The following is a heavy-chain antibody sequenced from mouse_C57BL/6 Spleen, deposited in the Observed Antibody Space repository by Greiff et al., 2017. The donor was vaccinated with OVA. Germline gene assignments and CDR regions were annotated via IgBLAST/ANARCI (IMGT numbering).Heavy chain of an antibody. CDR2: IWTGGGT. D-gene: IGHD4-1*01. CDR1: GLSLTSYA. Sequence: VKLVESGPGLVAPSQSLSITCTVSGLSLTSYAISWVRQPPGKGLEWLGVIWTGGGTNYNSALKSRLSISKDNSKSQVFLKMNSLQTDDTARYYCARNKGWDGYYAMDYWGQGTSVTVSS. J-gene: IGHJ4*01. CDR3: ARNKGWDGYYAMDY. V-gene: IGHV2-9-1*01.